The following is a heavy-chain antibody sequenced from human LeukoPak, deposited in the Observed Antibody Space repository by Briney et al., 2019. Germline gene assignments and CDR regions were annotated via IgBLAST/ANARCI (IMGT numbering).Heavy chain of an antibody. J-gene: IGHJ2*01. V-gene: IGHV1-69*05. Sequence: GASVKVSRKASGGTFSSYAISWARQAPGQGLEWMGGIIPIFGTANYAQKFQGRVTITTDESTSTAYMELSSLRSEDTAVYYCARDHYYDSSGYYKPRYWYFDLWGRGTLVTVSS. D-gene: IGHD3-22*01. CDR1: GGTFSSYA. CDR3: ARDHYYDSSGYYKPRYWYFDL. CDR2: IIPIFGTA.